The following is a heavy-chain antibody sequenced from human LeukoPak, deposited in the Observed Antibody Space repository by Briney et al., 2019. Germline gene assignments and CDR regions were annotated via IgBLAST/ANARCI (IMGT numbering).Heavy chain of an antibody. V-gene: IGHV1-2*02. Sequence: ASVRVSCKASGYSFINYYIHWLRQAPGQGLEWMGWINPNDYGTKYAQKYQGRVSMTWDMSITTAYMDLTSLTSDDTAVYYCARGVLGAADHWGQGSLVTVSS. CDR2: INPNDYGT. D-gene: IGHD1-26*01. CDR1: GYSFINYY. CDR3: ARGVLGAADH. J-gene: IGHJ4*02.